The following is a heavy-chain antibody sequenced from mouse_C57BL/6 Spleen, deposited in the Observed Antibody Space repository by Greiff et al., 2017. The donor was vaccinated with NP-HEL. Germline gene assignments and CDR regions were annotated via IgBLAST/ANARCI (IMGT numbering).Heavy chain of an antibody. D-gene: IGHD4-1*01. CDR2: IDPENGDT. Sequence: EVQLQQSGAELVRPGASVKLSCTASGFNFTDDYMHWVKQRPEQGLEWIGWIDPENGDTEYASKFQGKATITADTASNTAYLQLSSLTSEDTTVYYCTTGGTGTGDYWGQGTTLTVSS. CDR3: TTGGTGTGDY. V-gene: IGHV14-4*01. J-gene: IGHJ2*01. CDR1: GFNFTDDY.